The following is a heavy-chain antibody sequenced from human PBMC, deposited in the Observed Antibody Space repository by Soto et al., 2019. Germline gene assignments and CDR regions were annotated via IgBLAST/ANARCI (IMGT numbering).Heavy chain of an antibody. CDR2: IWYDGSNK. J-gene: IGHJ4*02. Sequence: QVQLVESGGGVVQPGRSLRLSCAASGFTFSSYGMHWVRQAPGKGLEWVRVIWYDGSNKYYADSVKGRFTISRDNSKNTLYLQMNSLRAEDTAVYYCAREGTYCSGGSCYPHFDYWGQGTLVTVSS. CDR3: AREGTYCSGGSCYPHFDY. D-gene: IGHD2-15*01. V-gene: IGHV3-33*01. CDR1: GFTFSSYG.